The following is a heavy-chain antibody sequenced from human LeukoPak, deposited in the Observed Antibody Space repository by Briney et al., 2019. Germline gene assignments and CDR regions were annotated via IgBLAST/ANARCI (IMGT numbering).Heavy chain of an antibody. CDR1: GCIFTNYA. D-gene: IGHD2-8*02. CDR2: VSNDGSNK. Sequence: PGRSLTLSCAASGCIFTNYALHWGRQAPGKGLEWVAVVSNDGSNKYYADSVKGRFTISRDNSKNTLYLQLNRLRAEDTAVYYCAKPYDTTGLFYAFDAWGRGTVVTVSS. J-gene: IGHJ3*01. V-gene: IGHV3-30-3*01. CDR3: AKPYDTTGLFYAFDA.